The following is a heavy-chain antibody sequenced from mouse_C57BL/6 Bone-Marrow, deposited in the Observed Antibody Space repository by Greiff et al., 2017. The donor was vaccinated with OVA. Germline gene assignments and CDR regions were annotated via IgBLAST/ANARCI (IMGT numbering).Heavy chain of an antibody. Sequence: VQLQQPGAELVKPGASVKLSCKASGYTFTSYWMHWVKQRPGQGLEWIGMIHPNSGSTNYNEKVKSKATLTVDKSSSTAYMQLSSLTSEDSAVYYCALYDYAWFAYWGQGTLVTVSA. V-gene: IGHV1-64*01. CDR3: ALYDYAWFAY. CDR1: GYTFTSYW. D-gene: IGHD2-4*01. CDR2: IHPNSGST. J-gene: IGHJ3*01.